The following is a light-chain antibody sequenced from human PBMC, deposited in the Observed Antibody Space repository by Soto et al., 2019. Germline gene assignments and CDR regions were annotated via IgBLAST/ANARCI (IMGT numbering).Light chain of an antibody. Sequence: EIVLTQSPGTLSLSPGERAILSCRASQSVSSRYVAWYQQKPGQAPRLLIYGASSRATGIPDRFSGSGSGTDFTLTISSLEPEDSAVFYCQQYGNTPWTFGQGTKVEIK. CDR1: QSVSSRY. J-gene: IGKJ1*01. CDR3: QQYGNTPWT. V-gene: IGKV3-20*01. CDR2: GAS.